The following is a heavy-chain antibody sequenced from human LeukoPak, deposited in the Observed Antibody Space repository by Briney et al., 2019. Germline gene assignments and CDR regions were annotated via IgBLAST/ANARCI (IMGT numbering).Heavy chain of an antibody. CDR1: GFTFTSYG. CDR2: ITGSGSST. Sequence: GGSLRLSCAASGFTFTSYGMTWVRQAPGRGLEWVSGITGSGSSTYYADSVKGRFTIPRDNSKNTLYLQMNSLRAEDTAVYYCGIVGATTYAEYFQHWGQGTLVTVSS. D-gene: IGHD1-26*01. V-gene: IGHV3-23*01. CDR3: GIVGATTYAEYFQH. J-gene: IGHJ1*01.